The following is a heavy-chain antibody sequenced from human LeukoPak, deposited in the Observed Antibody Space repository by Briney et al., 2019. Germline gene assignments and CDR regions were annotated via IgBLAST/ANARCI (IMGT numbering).Heavy chain of an antibody. CDR1: GGTFSSYA. D-gene: IGHD6-13*01. CDR3: ARAASYSSSGKTRKNYYFDY. CDR2: IIPIFGTA. Sequence: SVKVSCKASGGTFSSYAISWVRQAPGQGLEWMGGIIPIFGTANYAQKFQGRVTITTGESTSTAYMELSSLRSEDTAVYYCARAASYSSSGKTRKNYYFDYWGQGTLVTVSS. V-gene: IGHV1-69*05. J-gene: IGHJ4*02.